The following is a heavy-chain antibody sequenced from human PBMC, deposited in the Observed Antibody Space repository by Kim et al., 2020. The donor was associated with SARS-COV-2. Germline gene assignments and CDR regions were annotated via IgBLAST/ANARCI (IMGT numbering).Heavy chain of an antibody. Sequence: ASVKVSCKASGYTFTSYDINWVRQATGQGLEWMGWMNPNSGNTGYAQKFQGRVTMTRNTSISTAYMELSSLRSEDTAVYYCARCEPHLNSIFYDILTGYPPSAGGGMDVWGQGTTVTVSS. CDR2: MNPNSGNT. V-gene: IGHV1-8*01. D-gene: IGHD3-9*01. J-gene: IGHJ6*02. CDR1: GYTFTSYD. CDR3: ARCEPHLNSIFYDILTGYPPSAGGGMDV.